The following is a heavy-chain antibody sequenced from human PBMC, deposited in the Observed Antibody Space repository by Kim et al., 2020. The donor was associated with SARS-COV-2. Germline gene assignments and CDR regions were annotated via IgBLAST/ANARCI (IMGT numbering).Heavy chain of an antibody. J-gene: IGHJ4*02. Sequence: FQGRVTITADKSTSTAYMELSSLRSEDTAVYYCARDAYYYGSGSSYYFDYWGQGTLVTVSS. D-gene: IGHD3-10*01. CDR3: ARDAYYYGSGSSYYFDY. V-gene: IGHV1-69*04.